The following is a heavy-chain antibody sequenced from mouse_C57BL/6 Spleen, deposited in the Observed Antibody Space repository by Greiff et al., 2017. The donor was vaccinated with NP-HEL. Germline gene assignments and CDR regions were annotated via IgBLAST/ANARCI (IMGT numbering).Heavy chain of an antibody. J-gene: IGHJ3*01. CDR1: GYTFTDYY. Sequence: EVQLQQSGPELVKPGASVKISCKASGYTFTDYYMNWVKQSHGKSLEWIGDINPNNGGTSYNQKFKGKATLTVDKSSSTAYMELRSLTSEDSAVYYCARTITTVVARGFAYWGQGTLVTVSA. CDR3: ARTITTVVARGFAY. D-gene: IGHD1-1*01. CDR2: INPNNGGT. V-gene: IGHV1-26*01.